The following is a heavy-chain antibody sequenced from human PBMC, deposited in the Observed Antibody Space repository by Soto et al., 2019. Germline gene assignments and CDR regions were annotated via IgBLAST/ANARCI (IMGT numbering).Heavy chain of an antibody. CDR2: IYYNGDA. CDR3: TRRGGDTAWGSFDY. V-gene: IGHV4-39*01. J-gene: IGHJ4*02. D-gene: IGHD4-17*01. Sequence: QLQLQESGPGLVKPSETLFLTCAVSGGSISSDPYSWAWIRQPPGKGLEWIGTIYYNGDAYYNPSLKSRLTIFVHTSKKQFSLRLSSVTATDTAVYYCTRRGGDTAWGSFDYWGQGTLVTVSS. CDR1: GGSISSDPYS.